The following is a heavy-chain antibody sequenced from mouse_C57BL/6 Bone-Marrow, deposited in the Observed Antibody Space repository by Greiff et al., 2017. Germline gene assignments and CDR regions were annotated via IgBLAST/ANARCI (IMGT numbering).Heavy chain of an antibody. CDR1: GYTFTSYD. D-gene: IGHD1-1*01. J-gene: IGHJ2*01. Sequence: VQLQQSGPELVKPGASVKLSCKASGYTFTSYDINWVKQRLGQGLEWIGWIYPRDGSTKYNEKFKGKATFTVDPSSSTAYMEIHSLTSEDSAVYFCAKVYYGRHYYFDYWGQGTTLTVSS. V-gene: IGHV1-85*01. CDR2: IYPRDGST. CDR3: AKVYYGRHYYFDY.